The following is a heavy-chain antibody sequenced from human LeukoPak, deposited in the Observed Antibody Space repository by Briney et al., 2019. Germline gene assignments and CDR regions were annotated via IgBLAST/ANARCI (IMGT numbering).Heavy chain of an antibody. CDR1: GFTFSSYS. Sequence: PGGSLRLSCAASGFTFSSYSMNWVRQAPGERLEWVSSISSSSSYIYYADSVKGRFTISRDNAKNSLYLQMNSLRAEDTAVYYCARDGTWTYYYDSSGAADAFDIWGQGTMVTVSS. D-gene: IGHD3-22*01. CDR2: ISSSSSYI. CDR3: ARDGTWTYYYDSSGAADAFDI. J-gene: IGHJ3*02. V-gene: IGHV3-21*01.